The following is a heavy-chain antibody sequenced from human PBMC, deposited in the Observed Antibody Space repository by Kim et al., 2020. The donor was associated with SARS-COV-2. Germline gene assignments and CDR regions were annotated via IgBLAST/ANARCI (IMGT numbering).Heavy chain of an antibody. V-gene: IGHV4-39*01. CDR1: SGSISSGSYY. Sequence: SETLSLTCTLSSGSISSGSYYWVWVRQPPGNGLEFTGKFHYLGSTDYNPSLKSRVTISIDTSNKYFSLKLTSVTAADTAVYFCARHTSTYFTLDYWGQGVLVTVTS. J-gene: IGHJ4*02. D-gene: IGHD2-2*01. CDR3: ARHTSTYFTLDY. CDR2: FHYLGST.